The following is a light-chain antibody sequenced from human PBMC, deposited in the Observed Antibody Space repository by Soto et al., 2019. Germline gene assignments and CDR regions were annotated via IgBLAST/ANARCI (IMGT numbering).Light chain of an antibody. CDR2: GNS. Sequence: QSVLTQPPSVSGAPGQRVTISCTGSSSNIGAGYDVHWYQQLPGTAPKLLIYGNSNRPSGVPDRFSGPKSGTSASLAISGLQSEDEAEYYCAAWDDSLSGLYVFGTGTKVTVL. CDR1: SSNIGAGYD. CDR3: AAWDDSLSGLYV. V-gene: IGLV1-40*01. J-gene: IGLJ1*01.